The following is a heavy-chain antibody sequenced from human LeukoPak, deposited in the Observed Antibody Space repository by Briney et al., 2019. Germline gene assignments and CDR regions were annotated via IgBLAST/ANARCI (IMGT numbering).Heavy chain of an antibody. D-gene: IGHD2-15*01. V-gene: IGHV7-4-1*02. CDR3: ARARYCIGSTCPAGYYGMDV. J-gene: IGHJ6*02. CDR2: INTNTGNP. Sequence: ASVKVSCKPSGYTFNSYAMDWVRQAPGQGLEWMGWINTNTGNPTHAQGFTGRFVFSLDTSVSTAYLEISRLKAEDTAVYYCARARYCIGSTCPAGYYGMDVWGQGTTVTVSS. CDR1: GYTFNSYA.